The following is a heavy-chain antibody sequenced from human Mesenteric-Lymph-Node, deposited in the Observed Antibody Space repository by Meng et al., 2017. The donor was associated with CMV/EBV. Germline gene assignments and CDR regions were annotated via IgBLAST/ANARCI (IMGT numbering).Heavy chain of an antibody. CDR1: GYSISSGYY. Sequence: SETLSLTCTVSGYSISSGYYWGWIRQPPGKGLEWIGSIYHSGSTYYNPSLKSRVTISVDTSKNQFSLKLSSVTAADTAVYYCAGDSSGYYFWDHWGQGTLVTVSS. D-gene: IGHD3-22*01. CDR2: IYHSGST. V-gene: IGHV4-38-2*02. CDR3: AGDSSGYYFWDH. J-gene: IGHJ4*02.